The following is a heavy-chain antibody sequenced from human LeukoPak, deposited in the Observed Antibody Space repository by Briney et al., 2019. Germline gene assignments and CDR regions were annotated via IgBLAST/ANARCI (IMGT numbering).Heavy chain of an antibody. CDR1: VYTFTSYG. CDR2: ISAYNGNT. CDR3: ARHVPKTYYYDSSGFFFDY. J-gene: IGHJ4*02. V-gene: IGHV1-18*01. D-gene: IGHD3-22*01. Sequence: ASVNVSCKASVYTFTSYGISWVRQAPGQGLEWMGWISAYNGNTNYAQKPQGRVTMTTDTSTSTAYMELRSLRSDDTAVYYCARHVPKTYYYDSSGFFFDYWGQGTLVTVSS.